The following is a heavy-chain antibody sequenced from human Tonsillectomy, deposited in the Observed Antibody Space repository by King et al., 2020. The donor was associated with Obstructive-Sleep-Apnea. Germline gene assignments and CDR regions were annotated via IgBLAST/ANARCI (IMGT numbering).Heavy chain of an antibody. Sequence: QLVQSGGGVVQPGRYLRLSCAASGFTFSSFAVHWVRRAPGKGLEWVAVISYDGDNKYYADSVKGRFTISRDTSKNTLYLQMNSLRAEDTAVYYCARAQPYCSGGGCSLFDYWGQGTLVTVSS. CDR2: ISYDGDNK. J-gene: IGHJ4*02. D-gene: IGHD2-15*01. V-gene: IGHV3-30-3*01. CDR1: GFTFSSFA. CDR3: ARAQPYCSGGGCSLFDY.